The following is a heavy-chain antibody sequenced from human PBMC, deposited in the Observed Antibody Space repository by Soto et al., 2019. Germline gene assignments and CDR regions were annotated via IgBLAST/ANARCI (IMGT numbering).Heavy chain of an antibody. CDR2: ISSSTSNT. Sequence: QVQLVESGGGLVKPGGSLRLSCAVSGFTFSDYYMTWIRQAPGKGLEWVSYISSSTSNTNYADSVKGRFTISRDNAKNSLIRQMTSLRAEDPDVYYCAIGRRAAADYFDFWGQGTLVTVSS. CDR3: AIGRRAAADYFDF. V-gene: IGHV3-11*05. J-gene: IGHJ4*02. CDR1: GFTFSDYY. D-gene: IGHD6-13*01.